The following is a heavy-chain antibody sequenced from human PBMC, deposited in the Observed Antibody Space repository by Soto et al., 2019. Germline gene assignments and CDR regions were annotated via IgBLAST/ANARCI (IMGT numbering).Heavy chain of an antibody. D-gene: IGHD2-15*01. J-gene: IGHJ3*01. CDR3: ARPASGGSRDAFDV. CDR2: IDPTDSFT. V-gene: IGHV5-10-1*01. CDR1: GYKFTTFW. Sequence: ESLKISCKASGYKFTTFWLNCVRQTPGKGLEWLGRIDPTDSFTNYSPPFEGHVTISVDRSISTAYLQWNSLQASDTAIYYCARPASGGSRDAFDVWGQGTTVTVSS.